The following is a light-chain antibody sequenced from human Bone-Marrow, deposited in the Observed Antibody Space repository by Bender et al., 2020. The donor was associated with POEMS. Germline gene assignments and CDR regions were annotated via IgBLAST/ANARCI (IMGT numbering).Light chain of an antibody. V-gene: IGLV1-44*01. CDR2: SNN. CDR1: SSNFGNNA. Sequence: QCVLTQPPSASGTPGQSVTISCSRTSSNFGNNAANWYQHVPGTAPKLLIYSNNQRPSGVPDRFSASTSGTSASLAISGLHSDDEADYYCSSCDGSLNGWVFGGGTKLTVL. J-gene: IGLJ3*02. CDR3: SSCDGSLNGWV.